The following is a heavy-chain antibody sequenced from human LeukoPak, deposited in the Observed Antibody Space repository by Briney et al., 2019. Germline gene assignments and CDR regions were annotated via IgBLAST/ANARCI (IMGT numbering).Heavy chain of an antibody. J-gene: IGHJ4*02. CDR3: ARDQFPVAGTWDH. CDR2: ISYDGSSK. V-gene: IGHV3-33*05. CDR1: GFIFSSYA. Sequence: PGGSLRLSCAASGFIFSSYAMNWVRQAPGKGLEWVAVISYDGSSKYYADSVKGRFTISRDNAKNSLYMQMNSLRAEDTAVYYCARDQFPVAGTWDHWGQGTLVTGSS. D-gene: IGHD6-19*01.